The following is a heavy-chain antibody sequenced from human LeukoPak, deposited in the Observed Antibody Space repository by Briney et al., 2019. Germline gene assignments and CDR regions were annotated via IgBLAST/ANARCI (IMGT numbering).Heavy chain of an antibody. Sequence: SETLSLTCTVSGGSMSSFYWSWIRQPPGKGLEYIGYISYSESTNYNPSLKSRVTISVDTSKNQFSLKLSSVTAADTAVYYCARLRQGYYCDYWGQGTLVTVSS. CDR2: ISYSEST. CDR3: ARLRQGYYCDY. J-gene: IGHJ4*02. V-gene: IGHV4-59*01. CDR1: GGSMSSFY.